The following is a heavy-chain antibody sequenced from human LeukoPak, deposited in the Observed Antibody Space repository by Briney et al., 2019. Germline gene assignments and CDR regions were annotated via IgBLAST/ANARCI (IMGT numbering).Heavy chain of an antibody. J-gene: IGHJ3*02. CDR1: GGSISSYY. CDR2: IYTSGST. Sequence: SETLSLTCTVSGGSISSYYWSWIRQPAGKGLEWIGRIYTSGSTNYNPSLKSRVTMSVDTSKNQFSLKLSSVTAADTAVYYCARTRAYDYVWGSYRKTHAFDIWGQVTMVTVSS. V-gene: IGHV4-4*07. D-gene: IGHD3-16*01. CDR3: ARTRAYDYVWGSYRKTHAFDI.